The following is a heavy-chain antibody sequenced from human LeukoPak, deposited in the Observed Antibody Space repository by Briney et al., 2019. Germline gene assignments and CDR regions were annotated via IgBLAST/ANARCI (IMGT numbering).Heavy chain of an antibody. Sequence: ASVKVSCKASGYTLTGYYMHWVRQAPGQGLEWIGWINPNSGGTNYAQKFQGRVTMTRDTSISTAYMELSRLRSDDTAVYYCARASYSSGWAPFDYWGQGTLVTVSS. J-gene: IGHJ4*02. V-gene: IGHV1-2*02. CDR2: INPNSGGT. CDR3: ARASYSSGWAPFDY. CDR1: GYTLTGYY. D-gene: IGHD6-19*01.